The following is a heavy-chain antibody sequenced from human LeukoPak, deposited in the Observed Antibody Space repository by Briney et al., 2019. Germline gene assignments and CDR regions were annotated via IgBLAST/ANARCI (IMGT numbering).Heavy chain of an antibody. CDR1: GFTFDDYA. J-gene: IGHJ4*02. CDR2: ISWNSGSI. D-gene: IGHD3-22*01. CDR3: ARGGYYDSSGYYGDY. Sequence: GGSLRLSCAASGFTFDDYAMHWVRQAPGKGLEWVSGISWNSGSIGYADSVKGRFTISRDNAKNSLYLQMNSLRAEDTALYYCARGGYYDSSGYYGDYWGQGTLVTVSS. V-gene: IGHV3-9*01.